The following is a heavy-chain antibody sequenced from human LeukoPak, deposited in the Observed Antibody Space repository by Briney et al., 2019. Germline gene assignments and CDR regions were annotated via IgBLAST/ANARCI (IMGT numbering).Heavy chain of an antibody. D-gene: IGHD3-3*01. Sequence: GGSLRPSCAASGFSVSFNYMSWVRQPPGKGLEWVSVIYSGGSIYYDDSVKGRFTISRDNSKNTLYLKMNGLRAEDTAVYYCARGEDLDFGSGPPMDVWGKGTTLTVPS. CDR3: ARGEDLDFGSGPPMDV. CDR2: IYSGGSI. J-gene: IGHJ6*03. V-gene: IGHV3-53*05. CDR1: GFSVSFNY.